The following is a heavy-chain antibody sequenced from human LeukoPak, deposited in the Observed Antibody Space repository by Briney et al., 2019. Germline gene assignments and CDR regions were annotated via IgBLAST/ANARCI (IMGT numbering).Heavy chain of an antibody. CDR2: IYGDGST. Sequence: GGSLRLSCAPSGFNVNNGYMSWVRQAPGKGPQWVSFIYGDGSTYYEDSVKGRFSISRDNSKNTMYLQMNSLGDEDTALYYCATGAHYFGTWGQGTLVTVSS. D-gene: IGHD3-10*01. CDR3: ATGAHYFGT. CDR1: GFNVNNGY. J-gene: IGHJ4*02. V-gene: IGHV3-53*01.